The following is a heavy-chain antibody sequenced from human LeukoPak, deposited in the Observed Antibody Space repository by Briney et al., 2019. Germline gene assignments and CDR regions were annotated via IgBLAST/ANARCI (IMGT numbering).Heavy chain of an antibody. D-gene: IGHD3-10*01. V-gene: IGHV1-2*02. CDR2: INPNSGGT. CDR3: ARGRFGESYYYYYYMDV. J-gene: IGHJ6*03. Sequence: ASVKVSCKASGYTFTSYYMHWVRQAPGQGLEWMGWINPNSGGTNYAQKFQGRVTTTRDTSISTAYMELSRLRSDDTAVYYCARGRFGESYYYYYYMDVWGKGTTVTVSS. CDR1: GYTFTSYY.